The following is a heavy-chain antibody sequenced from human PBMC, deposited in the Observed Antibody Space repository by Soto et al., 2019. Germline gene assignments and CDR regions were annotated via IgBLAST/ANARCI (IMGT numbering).Heavy chain of an antibody. CDR3: ARDKDSAFDY. CDR1: GFTFSSYS. Sequence: HPGGSLRLSCVASGFTFSSYSIVWVRQAPGKGLEWVSYIFTTGTTIYYADSVKGRFTVSRDNAKNSLFLLLNSLRAEDTAVYYCARDKDSAFDYWGQGTLVSVSS. V-gene: IGHV3-48*03. J-gene: IGHJ4*02. CDR2: IFTTGTTI.